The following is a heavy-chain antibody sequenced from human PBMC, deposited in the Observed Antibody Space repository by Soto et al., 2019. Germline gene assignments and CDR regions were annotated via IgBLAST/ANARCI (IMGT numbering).Heavy chain of an antibody. CDR1: GDSVSSNSAG. CDR3: ARGEQYSGRIFDY. Sequence: SQTLSLTCAITGDSVSSNSAGWSWVRQSPSRGLKWLGRTYYRSKWYYEYAVSVRGRITINPDTSKNQYSPQLNSVTPEDTAVYFCARGEQYSGRIFDYWGQGTLVTVSS. D-gene: IGHD1-26*01. CDR2: TYYRSKWYY. V-gene: IGHV6-1*01. J-gene: IGHJ4*01.